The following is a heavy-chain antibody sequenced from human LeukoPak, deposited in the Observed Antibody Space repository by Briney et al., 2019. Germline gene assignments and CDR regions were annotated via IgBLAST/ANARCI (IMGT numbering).Heavy chain of an antibody. V-gene: IGHV3-30-3*01. J-gene: IGHJ6*03. CDR3: ARGLGGVTNYMDV. CDR2: ISFDGSNK. D-gene: IGHD3-16*01. Sequence: LPGGSLRLSCAASGLTFSSYSMHWVRRAPGKGLEWVAVISFDGSNKYYADSVKGRFTISRDNSKNTLYLQMNSLRAEDTAVYYCARGLGGVTNYMDVWGKGTTVTVSS. CDR1: GLTFSSYS.